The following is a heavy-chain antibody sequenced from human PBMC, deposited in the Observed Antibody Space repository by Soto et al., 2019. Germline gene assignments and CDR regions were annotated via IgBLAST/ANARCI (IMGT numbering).Heavy chain of an antibody. CDR2: MNPSSGNT. J-gene: IGHJ3*02. CDR1: GYIFTSYD. CDR3: AAGATRDAFDI. D-gene: IGHD1-26*01. Sequence: ASGKVCGASSGYIFTSYDINCVRQATGQGLEWMGWMNPSSGNTGYAQKFQGKVNMTRNTSISTAYKELSSLTSEHTAVYYCAAGATRDAFDIWGQGTMVTVSS. V-gene: IGHV1-8*01.